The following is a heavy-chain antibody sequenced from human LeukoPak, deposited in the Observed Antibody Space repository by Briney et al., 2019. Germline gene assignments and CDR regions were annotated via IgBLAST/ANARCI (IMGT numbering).Heavy chain of an antibody. CDR1: GFTFSSYS. CDR3: ARAGDYVWGSYRYFAFDI. J-gene: IGHJ3*02. Sequence: GGSLRLSCAASGFTFSSYSMNWVRQAPGKGLEWVSSISSSSSYIYYADSVKGRFTISRDNAKNSLYLQMNSLRAEDTAVYYCARAGDYVWGSYRYFAFDIWGQGTKVTVSS. CDR2: ISSSSSYI. V-gene: IGHV3-21*01. D-gene: IGHD3-16*02.